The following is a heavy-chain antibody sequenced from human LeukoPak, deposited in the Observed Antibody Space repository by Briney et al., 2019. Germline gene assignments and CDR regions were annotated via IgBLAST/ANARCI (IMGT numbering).Heavy chain of an antibody. D-gene: IGHD1-26*01. CDR1: GFTFSSYS. CDR3: ARVQWDSGSFDY. V-gene: IGHV3-21*01. J-gene: IGHJ4*02. Sequence: GGSLRLSCAASGFTFSSYSMNWVRQAPGKGLEWVSSISSSSSYIYYADSVKGRFTISRDNAKNSLYLQMNSLRAEDTAVYYCARVQWDSGSFDYWGQGTLVTVSS. CDR2: ISSSSSYI.